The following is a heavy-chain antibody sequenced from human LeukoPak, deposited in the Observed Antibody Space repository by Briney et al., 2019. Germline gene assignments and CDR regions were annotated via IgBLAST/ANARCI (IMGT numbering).Heavy chain of an antibody. CDR2: IYYSGST. Sequence: SGPTLVNPTQTLTLTCTFSGFSLSTSGMCVSWIRQPPGKGLEYIGYIYYSGSTNYNPSLKSRVTMSLDTSKNQFSLKLSSVTAADTAVYYCAREEVPHGFDIWGQGTMVTVSS. CDR1: GFSLSTSGMC. V-gene: IGHV4-61*08. CDR3: AREEVPHGFDI. J-gene: IGHJ3*02.